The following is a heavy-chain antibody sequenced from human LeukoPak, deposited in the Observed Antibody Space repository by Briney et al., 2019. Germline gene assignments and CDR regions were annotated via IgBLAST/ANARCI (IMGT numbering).Heavy chain of an antibody. V-gene: IGHV1-69-2*01. D-gene: IGHD3-9*01. CDR2: VDPEDGET. CDR3: ATDLRAILTGPYYYYMDV. Sequence: ASVKISCKVSGYTFTDYYMHWVQQAPGKGLEWMGLVDPEDGETIYAEKFQGRVTITADTSTDTAYMELSSLRSEDTAVYYCATDLRAILTGPYYYYMDVWGKGTTVTVSS. J-gene: IGHJ6*03. CDR1: GYTFTDYY.